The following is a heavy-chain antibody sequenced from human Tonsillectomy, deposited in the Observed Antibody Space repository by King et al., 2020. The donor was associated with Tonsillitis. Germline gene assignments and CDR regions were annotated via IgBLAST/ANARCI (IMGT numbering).Heavy chain of an antibody. J-gene: IGHJ2*01. Sequence: EVQLVESGGGVVRPGGSLRLSCTASGFTFADYGVGWVRQPPGKGLEWVSGLNWNGVGTAYADSVKGRFTISRDNAKKSLYLQMNSLRAEDTAFYYCARRASTVTWWYLDLWGRGTLVTVSS. CDR3: ARRASTVTWWYLDL. CDR2: LNWNGVGT. V-gene: IGHV3-20*04. D-gene: IGHD4-17*01. CDR1: GFTFADYG.